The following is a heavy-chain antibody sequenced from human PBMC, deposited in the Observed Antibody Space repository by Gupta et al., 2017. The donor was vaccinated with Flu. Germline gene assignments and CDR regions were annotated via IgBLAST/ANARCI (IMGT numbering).Heavy chain of an antibody. CDR2: INKDGSKK. D-gene: IGHD1-26*01. CDR3: VRGGWELDY. V-gene: IGHV3-7*01. Sequence: WVRQAPGKGLEWVAHINKDGSKKYYVDSVKGRFTISRDDAKNSLYLQMSSLRVEDTAVYYCVRGGWELDYWGQGTLVTVSS. J-gene: IGHJ4*02.